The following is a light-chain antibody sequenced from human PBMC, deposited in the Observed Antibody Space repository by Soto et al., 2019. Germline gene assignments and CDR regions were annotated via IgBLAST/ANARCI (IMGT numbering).Light chain of an antibody. V-gene: IGLV1-44*01. CDR1: GSSIGTNT. J-gene: IGLJ2*01. CDR3: AAWDGSLNNVL. CDR2: GNN. Sequence: QSVLTQPPSASGTPGQRVIISCSGSGSSIGTNTVNWYRQLPGTAPKLLIYGNNQRPSGVPDRFSGSKSGTSASLAISGLQSEDEDDYYCAAWDGSLNNVLFGGGTKLTVL.